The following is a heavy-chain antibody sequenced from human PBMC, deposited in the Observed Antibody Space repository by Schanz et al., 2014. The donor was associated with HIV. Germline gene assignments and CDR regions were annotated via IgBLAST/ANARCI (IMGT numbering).Heavy chain of an antibody. CDR3: AKPEYDSRGNSQSHFDS. J-gene: IGHJ4*02. Sequence: EVQLLESGGGLVLPGGSLRLSCVASGFTFNNYAMTWVRQAPGKGLEWVSSISESGGRSYYADSVNGRFTISRDNSKNTLYLQMTTLRTEDTAVYYCAKPEYDSRGNSQSHFDSWGQGTLVTVSS. V-gene: IGHV3-23*01. CDR1: GFTFNNYA. D-gene: IGHD3-22*01. CDR2: ISESGGRS.